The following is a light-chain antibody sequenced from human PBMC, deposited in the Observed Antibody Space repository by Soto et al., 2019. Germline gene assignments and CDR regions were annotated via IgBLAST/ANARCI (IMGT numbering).Light chain of an antibody. CDR3: LQDINYPWT. V-gene: IGKV1-12*01. J-gene: IGKJ1*01. CDR1: QGISSW. CDR2: AAS. Sequence: DIQMTQSPSSVSSSLRDRVTVTCRASQGISSWLAWYQKKPGKAPKLLIYAASSLQSGVPPRFSGSGSGTDFTLAISSLQPEDSATYYCLQDINYPWTFGQGTKVDIK.